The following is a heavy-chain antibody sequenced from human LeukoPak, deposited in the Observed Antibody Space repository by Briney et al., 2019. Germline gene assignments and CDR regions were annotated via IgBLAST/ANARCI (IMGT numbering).Heavy chain of an antibody. CDR1: GFIFRGSG. Sequence: GGSLRLSCAASGFIFRGSGIHWGRQASGKGQGWDGRINRKTNSYATLHASSVRGRFTISSDASKNTAYMQIYRLRTEATAVDYCTRRGEGGAFDIWGQGTMVTVSS. V-gene: IGHV3-73*01. CDR2: INRKTNSYAT. J-gene: IGHJ3*02. CDR3: TRRGEGGAFDI. D-gene: IGHD3-10*01.